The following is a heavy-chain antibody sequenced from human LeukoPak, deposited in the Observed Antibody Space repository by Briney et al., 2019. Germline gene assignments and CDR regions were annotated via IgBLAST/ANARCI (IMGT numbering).Heavy chain of an antibody. CDR3: ARDNSGFDQ. Sequence: GGSLRLSCAASGFTFSTYWMTWVRQAPGKGLEWVADIKQDGSLNFYADSVKGRFTISRDNAKNSLYLQMNSLRVEDTAVYYCARDNSGFDQWGQGTLVTVSS. CDR2: IKQDGSLN. D-gene: IGHD6-19*01. CDR1: GFTFSTYW. J-gene: IGHJ4*02. V-gene: IGHV3-7*01.